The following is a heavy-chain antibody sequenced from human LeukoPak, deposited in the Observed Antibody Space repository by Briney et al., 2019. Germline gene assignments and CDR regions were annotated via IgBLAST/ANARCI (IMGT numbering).Heavy chain of an antibody. V-gene: IGHV4-4*02. Sequence: SETLSLTCAVSGGSISSSNWWNWVRPPPGKGLEWIGEIYHSGSTNYNPSLKSRVTISVDKSKNQFSLKLSSVTAADTAVYYCARSYGDYGAYYYYGMDVWGQGTTVTVSS. J-gene: IGHJ6*02. D-gene: IGHD4-17*01. CDR3: ARSYGDYGAYYYYGMDV. CDR2: IYHSGST. CDR1: GGSISSSNW.